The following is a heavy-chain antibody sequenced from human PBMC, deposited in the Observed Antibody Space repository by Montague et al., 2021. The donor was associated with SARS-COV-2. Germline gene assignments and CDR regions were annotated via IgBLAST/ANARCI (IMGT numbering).Heavy chain of an antibody. CDR1: GGSINSGSYY. CDR3: ARADFWSGYLYFDY. J-gene: IGHJ4*02. CDR2: IYTSGST. V-gene: IGHV4-61*02. D-gene: IGHD3-3*01. Sequence: TLSLTCTVSGGSINSGSYYWSWIRQPAGQGLEWIGRIYTSGSTNYNPSLKSRVTISVDTSKNQFSLKMSSVTAADTAVYYCARADFWSGYLYFDYWGQGTLVTVSS.